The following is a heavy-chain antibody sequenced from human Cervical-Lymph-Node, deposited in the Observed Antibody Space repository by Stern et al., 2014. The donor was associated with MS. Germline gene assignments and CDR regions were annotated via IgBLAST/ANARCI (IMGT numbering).Heavy chain of an antibody. Sequence: QLVQSGPEVKKPGTSVKVSCKASGFTFTSSALQWVRQARGQRLEWIGWIVAGSGNTNYAQKFQERVTITRDMSTSTAYMELSSLRSEDTAVYYCAASSTFYYDSSGYRPKNWYFDLWGRGTLVTVSS. D-gene: IGHD3-22*01. V-gene: IGHV1-58*01. CDR3: AASSTFYYDSSGYRPKNWYFDL. J-gene: IGHJ2*01. CDR2: IVAGSGNT. CDR1: GFTFTSSA.